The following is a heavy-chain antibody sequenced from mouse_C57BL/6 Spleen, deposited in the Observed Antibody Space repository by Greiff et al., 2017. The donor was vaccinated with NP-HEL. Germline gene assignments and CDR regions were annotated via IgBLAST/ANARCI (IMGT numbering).Heavy chain of an antibody. Sequence: EVMLVESGGDLVKPGGSLKLSCAASGFTFSSYGMSWVRQTPDKRLEWVATISSGGSYTYYPDSVKGRFTISRDNAKNTLYLQMSSLKSEDTAMYYCARHTTVVPFDYWGQGTTLTVSS. CDR2: ISSGGSYT. CDR3: ARHTTVVPFDY. CDR1: GFTFSSYG. V-gene: IGHV5-6*01. J-gene: IGHJ2*01. D-gene: IGHD1-1*01.